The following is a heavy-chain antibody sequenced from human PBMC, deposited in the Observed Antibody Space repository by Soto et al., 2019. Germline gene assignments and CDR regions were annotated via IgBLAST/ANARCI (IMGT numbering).Heavy chain of an antibody. Sequence: GESLKISCKGSGYSFTSYWISWVRQMPGKGLEWMGRIDPSDSYTNYSPSFQGHVTISADKSISTAYLQWSSLKASDTAMYYCTVMYSSSWYPLNAFDIWGQGTMVTVSS. V-gene: IGHV5-10-1*01. CDR2: IDPSDSYT. CDR1: GYSFTSYW. J-gene: IGHJ3*02. D-gene: IGHD6-13*01. CDR3: TVMYSSSWYPLNAFDI.